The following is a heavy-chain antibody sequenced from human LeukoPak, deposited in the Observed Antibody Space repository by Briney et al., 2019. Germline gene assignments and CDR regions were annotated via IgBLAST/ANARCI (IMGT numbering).Heavy chain of an antibody. Sequence: PSETLSLTCTVSGGSISNYYWSWIRQPPGKGLEWIGYIYYSGSTNYNPSVKSRVTMSVDTSKKQFSLNLSSLTAADTAVYYCARGGTAVVTPYAFDIWGQGTMVTVSS. V-gene: IGHV4-59*01. CDR1: GGSISNYY. CDR3: ARGGTAVVTPYAFDI. CDR2: IYYSGST. J-gene: IGHJ3*02. D-gene: IGHD4-23*01.